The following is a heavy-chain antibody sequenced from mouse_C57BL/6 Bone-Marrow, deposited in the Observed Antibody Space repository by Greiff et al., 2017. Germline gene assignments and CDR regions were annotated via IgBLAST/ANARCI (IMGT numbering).Heavy chain of an antibody. D-gene: IGHD2-2*01. CDR1: GFSLTSYG. V-gene: IGHV2-6*01. CDR2: IWGVGST. CDR3: ASVGGYDGFAY. Sequence: VKLVESGPGLVAPSQSLSITCTVSGFSLTSYGVDWVRQSPGKGLEWLGVIWGVGSTNYNSALKSRLSISKDNSKSQVFLKMNSLQTDDTAMYYCASVGGYDGFAYWGQGILVTVSA. J-gene: IGHJ3*01.